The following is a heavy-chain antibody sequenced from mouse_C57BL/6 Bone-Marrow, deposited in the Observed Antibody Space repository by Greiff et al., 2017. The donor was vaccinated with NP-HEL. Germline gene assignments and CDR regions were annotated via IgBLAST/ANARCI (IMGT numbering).Heavy chain of an antibody. V-gene: IGHV7-1*01. CDR1: GFTFSDFY. J-gene: IGHJ3*01. CDR2: SSNKANDYTT. CDR3: AREDYDGSSPFAY. Sequence: EVMLVESGGGLVQSGRSLRLSCATSGFTFSDFYMEWVRQAPGKGLEWIAASSNKANDYTTEYSASVKGRFIDSRDTSQSSLYLQMNALRAEDTAIYYCAREDYDGSSPFAYWGQGTLVTVSA. D-gene: IGHD1-1*01.